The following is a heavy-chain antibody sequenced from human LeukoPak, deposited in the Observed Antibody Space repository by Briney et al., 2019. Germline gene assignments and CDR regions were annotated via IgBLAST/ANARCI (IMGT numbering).Heavy chain of an antibody. CDR1: GGSISSSSYY. J-gene: IGHJ4*02. D-gene: IGHD2-15*01. V-gene: IGHV4-39*01. CDR3: ARAAVVVAPDY. Sequence: SSETLSLTCTVSGGSISSSSYYWGWIRQPPGKGLEWIGSIYYSGSTYYNPSLKSRVTISVDTSKNQFSLKLSSVTAADTAVYYCARAAVVVAPDYWGQGTLVTVSS. CDR2: IYYSGST.